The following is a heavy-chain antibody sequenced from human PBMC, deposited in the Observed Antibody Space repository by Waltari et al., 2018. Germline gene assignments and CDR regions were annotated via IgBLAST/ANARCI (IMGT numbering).Heavy chain of an antibody. Sequence: QVQLVQSGAEVKKPGSSVKVSCKASGGTFSSYAISWVRQAPGQGLEWMGGSIPIFGTANYAQKFQGRVTITADESTSTAYMELSSLRSEDTAVYYCARDLLDHLQYNWFDPWGQGTLVTVSS. CDR2: SIPIFGTA. V-gene: IGHV1-69*01. J-gene: IGHJ5*02. CDR1: GGTFSSYA. D-gene: IGHD4-4*01. CDR3: ARDLLDHLQYNWFDP.